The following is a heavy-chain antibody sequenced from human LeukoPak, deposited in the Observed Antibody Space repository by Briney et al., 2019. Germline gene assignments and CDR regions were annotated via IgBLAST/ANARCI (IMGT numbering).Heavy chain of an antibody. Sequence: SETLSLTCTVSGGSISSYYWRWIRQPPGKGLEWIGYIYYSGSTNYNPSLKSRVTISVDTSKNQFSLKLSSVTAADTAVYYCARHSAVTAPFDLWGRGTLVTVSS. J-gene: IGHJ2*01. CDR3: ARHSAVTAPFDL. D-gene: IGHD4-23*01. CDR1: GGSISSYY. V-gene: IGHV4-59*08. CDR2: IYYSGST.